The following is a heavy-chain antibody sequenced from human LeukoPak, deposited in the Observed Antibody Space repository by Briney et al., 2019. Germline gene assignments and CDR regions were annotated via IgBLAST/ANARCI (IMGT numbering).Heavy chain of an antibody. V-gene: IGHV1-69*01. J-gene: IGHJ3*02. CDR1: GGTFISYA. Sequence: SVKVSCKASGGTFISYAISWVRQATGQGLEWMGGIIPIFGTANYAQKFQGRVTITADESTSTAYMELSSLRSEDPAVYYCARERFSGSYSYAFDIWGQGTMVTVSS. CDR3: ARERFSGSYSYAFDI. D-gene: IGHD1-26*01. CDR2: IIPIFGTA.